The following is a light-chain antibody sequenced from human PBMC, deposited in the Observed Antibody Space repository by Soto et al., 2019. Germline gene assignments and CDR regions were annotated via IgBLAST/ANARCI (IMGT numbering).Light chain of an antibody. CDR2: DVS. CDR3: SSYTGSKSWI. CDR1: SSDVGTYNY. J-gene: IGLJ3*02. Sequence: QSVLTQPASVSGSPGQSITISCTGTSSDVGTYNYVSWYQQHPGEAPKLIIYDVSNRPSGVSIRFSGSKSGNTASLTISGLQAEDEADYYWSSYTGSKSWIFGGGTKLTVL. V-gene: IGLV2-14*01.